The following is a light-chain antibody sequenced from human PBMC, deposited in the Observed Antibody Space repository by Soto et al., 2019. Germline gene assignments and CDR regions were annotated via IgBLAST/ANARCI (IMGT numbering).Light chain of an antibody. CDR1: QSVSDK. CDR3: QQYDSWPLT. CDR2: GAS. J-gene: IGKJ4*01. Sequence: ENVLKQSPATLSLSPGERATLSCRASQSVSDKLAWYQQEPGQAPRLLLYGASTRATGAPARCSGSGSGTEFTLTISSLQSEDFAFYHCQQYDSWPLTFCGGTKVDVK. V-gene: IGKV3-15*01.